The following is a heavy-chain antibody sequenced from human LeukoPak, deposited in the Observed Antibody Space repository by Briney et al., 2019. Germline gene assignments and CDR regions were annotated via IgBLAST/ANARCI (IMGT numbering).Heavy chain of an antibody. J-gene: IGHJ4*02. CDR2: IYYSGST. Sequence: KSSETLSLTCTVSGGSISSYYWSWIRQPPGKGLEWVGYIYYSGSTNYNPSLKSRVTISVDTSKNQFSLKLSSVTAADTAVYYCARVGSSSAPFDYWGQGTLVTVSS. CDR1: GGSISSYY. V-gene: IGHV4-59*01. CDR3: ARVGSSSAPFDY. D-gene: IGHD6-6*01.